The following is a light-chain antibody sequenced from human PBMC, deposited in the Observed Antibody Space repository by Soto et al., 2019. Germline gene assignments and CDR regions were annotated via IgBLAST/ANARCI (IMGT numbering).Light chain of an antibody. Sequence: EIVMTQSPATLSVSPGDGATLSCRASQSVDSNLAWYQQKPGQTPRLLMYGASTRPTGIPARFSGSGSGTEFTLTIISLQSEDSAVYYCQQYNNWPPLTFGGGTKVDI. CDR3: QQYNNWPPLT. J-gene: IGKJ4*01. CDR2: GAS. V-gene: IGKV3D-15*01. CDR1: QSVDSN.